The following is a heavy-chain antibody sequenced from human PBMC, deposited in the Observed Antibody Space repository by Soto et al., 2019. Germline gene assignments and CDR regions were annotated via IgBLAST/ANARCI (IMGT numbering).Heavy chain of an antibody. D-gene: IGHD3-22*01. CDR2: ISASAVAT. CDR3: AKGRESSGSYRPFDY. V-gene: IGHV3-23*01. CDR1: GFTFSSYA. Sequence: PGGSLRLSCAASGFTFSSYAMSWVRQAPGKGLEWVSAISASAVATNYADSVKGRFTISRDNSKNTLYLQMNSLRAEDTAVYYCAKGRESSGSYRPFDYWGQGALVTVSS. J-gene: IGHJ4*02.